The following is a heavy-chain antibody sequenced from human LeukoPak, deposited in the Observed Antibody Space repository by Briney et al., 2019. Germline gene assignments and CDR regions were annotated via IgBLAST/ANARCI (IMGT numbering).Heavy chain of an antibody. CDR2: ISGSGGST. V-gene: IGHV3-23*01. Sequence: QPGASLRLSCAASGFTFSSYAMSWVRQAPGKGLEWVSAISGSGGSTYYADSVKGRFTISRDNSKNTLYLQMNSLTTEDTAVYYCARELYGYYFDNWGQGTLVTVSS. J-gene: IGHJ4*02. CDR1: GFTFSSYA. D-gene: IGHD3-3*01. CDR3: ARELYGYYFDN.